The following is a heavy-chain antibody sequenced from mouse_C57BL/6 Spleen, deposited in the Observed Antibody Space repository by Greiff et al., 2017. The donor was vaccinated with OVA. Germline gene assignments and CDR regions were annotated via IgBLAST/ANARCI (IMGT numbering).Heavy chain of an antibody. CDR1: GYTFTSYW. CDR2: IYPGNSDT. Sequence: VQLQQSGTVLARPGASVKMSCKTSGYTFTSYWLHWVKQRPGQGLEWIGAIYPGNSDTSYNQKFKGKAKLTAVTSASTAYMELSSLTNEDSAVYYCTRGTTVVGVWYFDVWGTGTTVTVSS. V-gene: IGHV1-5*01. J-gene: IGHJ1*03. CDR3: TRGTTVVGVWYFDV. D-gene: IGHD1-1*01.